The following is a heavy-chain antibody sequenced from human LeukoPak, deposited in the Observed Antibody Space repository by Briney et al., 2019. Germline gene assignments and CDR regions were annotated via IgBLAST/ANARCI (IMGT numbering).Heavy chain of an antibody. J-gene: IGHJ6*03. Sequence: PGGSLRISCAASGFTFSTYSMNWVRQAPGKGLEWVSYISSSSSTIYYADSVKGRFTISRDNAKNSLFLQMNSLRAEDTAVYFCARDFWSAYYMDVWGKGTTVTVSS. V-gene: IGHV3-48*01. CDR1: GFTFSTYS. CDR2: ISSSSSTI. D-gene: IGHD3-3*01. CDR3: ARDFWSAYYMDV.